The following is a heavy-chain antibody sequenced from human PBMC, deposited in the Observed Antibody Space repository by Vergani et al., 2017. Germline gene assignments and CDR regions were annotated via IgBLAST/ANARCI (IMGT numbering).Heavy chain of an antibody. CDR3: ARDLNYVGNSGSYYYVMDV. V-gene: IGHV3-23*01. D-gene: IGHD4-23*01. CDR2: VSGSSATP. J-gene: IGHJ6*02. CDR1: GFSFPGYA. Sequence: EVQLLESGGGLVQPGGSLRLSCEASGFSFPGYAMSWVRQAPGKGLEWVSSVSGSSATPYYADSVKGRFIISRDNSKNSLYLQMNSLRAEDTAVYYCARDLNYVGNSGSYYYVMDVWGQGTTVTVSS.